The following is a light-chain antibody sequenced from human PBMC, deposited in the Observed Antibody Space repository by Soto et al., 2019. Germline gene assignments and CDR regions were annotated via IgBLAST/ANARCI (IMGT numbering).Light chain of an antibody. CDR1: QSISID. Sequence: EIVLTQSPVTLSLSPGEGATLSCKASQSISIDLAWYQQKPGQVPRLLIYDASSRATGIPGRFTGSGSGTDFTLTISSLEPEDFAVYYCQQRGNWPRTWAFCQGTKVEV. CDR2: DAS. J-gene: IGKJ1*01. CDR3: QQRGNWPRTWA. V-gene: IGKV3-11*01.